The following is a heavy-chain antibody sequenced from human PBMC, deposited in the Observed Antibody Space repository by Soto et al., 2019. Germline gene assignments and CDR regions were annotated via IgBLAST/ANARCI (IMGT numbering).Heavy chain of an antibody. V-gene: IGHV4-59*01. J-gene: IGHJ6*02. Sequence: SETLSLTCTVSGGSISSYYWSWIRQPPGKGLEWIGYIYYSGSTNYNPSLKSRVTISVDTSKNQFSLKLSSVTAADTAVYYCARDRGLLWFGELLGHNYYYYGMDVWGQGTTVTVSS. CDR3: ARDRGLLWFGELLGHNYYYYGMDV. D-gene: IGHD3-10*01. CDR1: GGSISSYY. CDR2: IYYSGST.